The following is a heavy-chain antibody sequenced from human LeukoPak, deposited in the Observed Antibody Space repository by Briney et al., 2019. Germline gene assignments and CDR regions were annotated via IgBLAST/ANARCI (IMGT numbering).Heavy chain of an antibody. D-gene: IGHD2-2*01. V-gene: IGHV3-23*01. CDR3: ARDMHEYYFDY. J-gene: IGHJ4*02. CDR1: GFTFNNYA. CDR2: INTGGGT. Sequence: GGSLRLSCAASGFTFNNYATTWVHQAPGKRLEWVSTINTGGGTYYADSVKGRFTMSRDNSRNTLSLQMNTLRAEDTAVYFCARDMHEYYFDYWGQGTLVTVSS.